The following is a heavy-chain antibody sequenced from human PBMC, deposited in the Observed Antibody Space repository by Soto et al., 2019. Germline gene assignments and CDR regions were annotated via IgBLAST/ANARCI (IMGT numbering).Heavy chain of an antibody. CDR2: INHSGST. CDR1: GGSFSPYF. Sequence: QLQLQQWGAGLLKPSETLSLTCAVYGGSFSPYFWSWIRQPPGKGLEWIGEINHSGSTNYNPSLTSRATLSVETSKNQVYLKLTSVTAADTAVYYCARLASGWQYYYFDFWGRGTPVTVSS. CDR3: ARLASGWQYYYFDF. J-gene: IGHJ2*01. V-gene: IGHV4-34*01. D-gene: IGHD6-19*01.